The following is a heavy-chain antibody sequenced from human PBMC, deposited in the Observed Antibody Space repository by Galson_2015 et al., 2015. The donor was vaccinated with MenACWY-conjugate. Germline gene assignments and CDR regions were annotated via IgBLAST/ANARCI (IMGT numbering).Heavy chain of an antibody. Sequence: QSGAEVKRPGESLKISCKGSGYSFTNYWIAWVRQMPGKGLEWVGLIDPINSNIRYSPSFQGQVTISADESISTAYLQWSSLKASDSAMYYCARHPPGGRGMDVWGRGTTVTVSS. CDR3: ARHPPGGRGMDV. J-gene: IGHJ6*02. CDR1: GYSFTNYW. V-gene: IGHV5-51*01. D-gene: IGHD1-26*01. CDR2: IDPINSNI.